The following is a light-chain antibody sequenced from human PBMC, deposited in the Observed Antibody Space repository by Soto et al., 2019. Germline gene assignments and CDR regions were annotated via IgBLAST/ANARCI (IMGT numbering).Light chain of an antibody. CDR1: QSVSSY. J-gene: IGKJ1*01. V-gene: IGKV3-20*01. CDR3: QQYGSSP. Sequence: PGERATLSCRASQSVSSYLAWYQQKPGQAPRLLIYDASNRATGIPARFSGSGSGTDFTLTISRLEPEDFAVYYCQQYGSSPFGQGTKVDIK. CDR2: DAS.